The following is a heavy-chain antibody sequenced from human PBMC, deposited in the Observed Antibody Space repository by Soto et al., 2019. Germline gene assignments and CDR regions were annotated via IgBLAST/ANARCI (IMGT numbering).Heavy chain of an antibody. D-gene: IGHD3-16*01. CDR3: AKKEEYDHVWGKSPLD. CDR1: GFTFHNYA. CDR2: INGPGDDT. J-gene: IGHJ4*03. V-gene: IGHV3-23*01. Sequence: EVQLLEAGGNLVQPGGSLRLSCAASGFTFHNYAMSWVRQAPGKGLEWVSSINGPGDDTYYADSVKGRFTISRDNSKNTLYLQMNSLRAEDTALYYGAKKEEYDHVWGKSPLDWGQGTLVTVSS.